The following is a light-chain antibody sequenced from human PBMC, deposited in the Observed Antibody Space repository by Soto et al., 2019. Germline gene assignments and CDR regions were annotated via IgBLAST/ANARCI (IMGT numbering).Light chain of an antibody. V-gene: IGLV2-23*01. J-gene: IGLJ2*01. CDR3: CSYAGSSLVV. Sequence: QSVLTQPASVSGSPGQSITISCTGTSSDIGSYNLVSWYQQHPGKAPKLMIYGDTKRPSGVSNRFSGSKSGNTASLTISGLQAEDEADYYCCSYAGSSLVVFGGGTKLTVL. CDR1: SSDIGSYNL. CDR2: GDT.